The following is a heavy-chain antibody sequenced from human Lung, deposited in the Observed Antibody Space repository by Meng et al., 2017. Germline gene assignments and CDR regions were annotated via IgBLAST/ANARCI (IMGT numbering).Heavy chain of an antibody. J-gene: IGHJ4*02. CDR3: ARDEDISAAGKLFGDY. CDR1: GYNFPDYY. D-gene: IGHD6-13*01. Sequence: QVQVVQSGAGVKKPGASVKVSCNPSGYNFPDYYIHWVRQAPGQGLEWMGRIDPKNGDTHYAQQFQGRVTMTGDTSISTAYMDLRGLRSDDTAVYYCARDEDISAAGKLFGDYWGQGTLVTVSS. V-gene: IGHV1-2*06. CDR2: IDPKNGDT.